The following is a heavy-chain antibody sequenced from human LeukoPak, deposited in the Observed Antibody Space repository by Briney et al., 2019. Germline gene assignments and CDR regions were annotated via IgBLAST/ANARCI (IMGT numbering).Heavy chain of an antibody. CDR3: TREDYYFDS. Sequence: PSETLSLTCTVSGGSISSYYWSWIRQPPGKGLEWIGYIYYTGSTYYNPSLKSRVTISIDTSKNQFSLNLSSVTAADTAVYYCTREDYYFDSWGQGTLVTVSS. V-gene: IGHV4-59*01. CDR1: GGSISSYY. CDR2: IYYTGST. J-gene: IGHJ4*02.